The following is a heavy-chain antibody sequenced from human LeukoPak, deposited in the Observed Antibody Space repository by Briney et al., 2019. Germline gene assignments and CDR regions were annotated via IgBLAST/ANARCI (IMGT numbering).Heavy chain of an antibody. Sequence: SETLSLTCTVSGVSITSFYWSWIRQPPGKGLEWIGYIYFSGSINYNPSLKSRVTVSLDTTKNQVSLKLSSVSAADTAVYYCASTGYCIGGSCYSNYFDHWGQGTLVTVSS. CDR3: ASTGYCIGGSCYSNYFDH. V-gene: IGHV4-59*08. D-gene: IGHD2-15*01. J-gene: IGHJ4*02. CDR1: GVSITSFY. CDR2: IYFSGSI.